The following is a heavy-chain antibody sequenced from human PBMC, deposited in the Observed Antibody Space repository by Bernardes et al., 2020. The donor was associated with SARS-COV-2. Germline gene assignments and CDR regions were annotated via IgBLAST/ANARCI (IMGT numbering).Heavy chain of an antibody. CDR1: GFTFSSYG. Sequence: GGSLRLSCAASGFTFSSYGMNWVRQAPGKGLEWVAIIRYDGSNKYYADSVKGRFTISRDNSKNTLYLQMNSLRAEDTAVYYCAKTHRFFVWLLYYYYGMDARGQGTTFTVAS. CDR3: AKTHRFFVWLLYYYYGMDA. J-gene: IGHJ6*02. D-gene: IGHD3-3*01. V-gene: IGHV3-30*02. CDR2: IRYDGSNK.